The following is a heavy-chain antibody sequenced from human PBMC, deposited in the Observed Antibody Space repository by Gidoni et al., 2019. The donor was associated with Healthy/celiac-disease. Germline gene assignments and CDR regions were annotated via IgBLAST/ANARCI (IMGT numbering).Heavy chain of an antibody. CDR1: GVTFSSYA. V-gene: IGHV3-23*01. J-gene: IGHJ3*02. CDR2: ISGSGGST. Sequence: EVQLLESGGGLVQPGGSLRRSCAASGVTFSSYAMSWVRQAPGKGLEWVSAISGSGGSTSYADSVKGRFTISRDNSKNTLYLQMNSLRAEDTAVYYCAKSQRVGATTAAFDIWGQGTMVTVSS. CDR3: AKSQRVGATTAAFDI. D-gene: IGHD1-26*01.